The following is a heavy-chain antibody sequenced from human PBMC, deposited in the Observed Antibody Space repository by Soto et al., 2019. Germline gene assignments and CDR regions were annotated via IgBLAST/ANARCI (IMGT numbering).Heavy chain of an antibody. CDR3: ARISLSSSWYRRYYFDY. CDR2: IDWDDDK. V-gene: IGHV2-70*11. J-gene: IGHJ4*02. Sequence: SGPTLVNPTQTLTLTCTFSGFSLSTSGMCVSWIRQPPGKALEWLARIDWDDDKYYSTSLKTRLTISKDTSKNQVVLTMTNMDPVDTATYYCARISLSSSWYRRYYFDYWGQGTLVTAPQ. D-gene: IGHD6-13*01. CDR1: GFSLSTSGMC.